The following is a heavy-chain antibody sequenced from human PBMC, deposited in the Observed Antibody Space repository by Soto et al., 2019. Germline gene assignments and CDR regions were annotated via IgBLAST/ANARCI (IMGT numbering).Heavy chain of an antibody. CDR3: TSPAAAGPLNENNWFDP. CDR2: IRSKAYGGTT. CDR1: GFTFGDYA. J-gene: IGHJ5*02. V-gene: IGHV3-49*03. D-gene: IGHD6-13*01. Sequence: GGSLRLSCTASGFTFGDYAMSWFRQAPGKGLEWVGFIRSKAYGGTTEYAASVKGRFTISRDDSKSIAYLQMNSLKTEDTAVYYCTSPAAAGPLNENNWFDPWGQETLVTVSS.